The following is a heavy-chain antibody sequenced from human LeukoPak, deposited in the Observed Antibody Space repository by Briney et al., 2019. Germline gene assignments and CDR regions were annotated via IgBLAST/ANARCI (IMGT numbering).Heavy chain of an antibody. J-gene: IGHJ4*02. Sequence: GGSLRLSCAASGFTFSSYAMHWVRQAPGKGLEWVAVISYDGSNKYYADSVKGRFTISRDNSKNTLYLQMNSLSAEDTAVYYCARAVAGTPWIYFDYWGQGTLVTVSS. CDR2: ISYDGSNK. CDR3: ARAVAGTPWIYFDY. D-gene: IGHD6-19*01. V-gene: IGHV3-30*04. CDR1: GFTFSSYA.